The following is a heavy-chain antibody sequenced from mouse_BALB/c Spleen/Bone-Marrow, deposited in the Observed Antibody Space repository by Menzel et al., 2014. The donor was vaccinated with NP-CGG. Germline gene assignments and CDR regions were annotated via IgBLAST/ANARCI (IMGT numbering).Heavy chain of an antibody. CDR2: IYPGDGDT. D-gene: IGHD2-1*01. Sequence: QVQLQQSGAELARPGASVKLSCKASGYTFTSYWMQWVKQRPGQGLQWIGAIYPGDGDTRYTQKFRGKATLTADKSSNTAYMQLSSLTSEDSAVYFCASLYGNYDAMDYWGQGTSVTVSS. J-gene: IGHJ4*01. CDR3: ASLYGNYDAMDY. V-gene: IGHV1-87*01. CDR1: GYTFTSYW.